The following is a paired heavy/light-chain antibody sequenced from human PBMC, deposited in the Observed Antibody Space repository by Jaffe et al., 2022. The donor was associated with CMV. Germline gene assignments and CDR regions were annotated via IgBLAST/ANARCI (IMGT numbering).Light chain of an antibody. V-gene: IGLV3-25*03. J-gene: IGLJ2*01. Sequence: SYELTQPPSVSVSPGQTAKITCSGDALPKQYAYWYQQKPGQAPVLVMYKDSERPSGIPERFSGSSSGTTVTLTIGGVQAEDEADYYCQSADSSGTVVFGGGTKLTVL. CDR2: KDS. CDR1: ALPKQY. CDR3: QSADSSGTVV.
Heavy chain of an antibody. Sequence: QVQLQESGPGLVKPSETLSLTCTVSGGSISSYYWSWIRQPPGKGLEWTGHIYYSGSTNYNPSLKSRVTISVDTSKNQFSLRLSSVTAADTAVYYCARGGHHPARSGSYYTHFDYWGQGTLVTVSS. CDR3: ARGGHHPARSGSYYTHFDY. J-gene: IGHJ4*02. D-gene: IGHD3-10*01. CDR2: IYYSGST. CDR1: GGSISSYY. V-gene: IGHV4-59*01.